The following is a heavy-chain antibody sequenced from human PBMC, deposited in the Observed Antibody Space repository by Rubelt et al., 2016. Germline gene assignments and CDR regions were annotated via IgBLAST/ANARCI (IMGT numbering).Heavy chain of an antibody. Sequence: LEWVGRIKSQTDGGTTDSAAPVKGRFTTSRDDSKNTLYLQMNSLKTEDTAVSYCTTCPVVVPAALWWCGMDVWGQVPTVTVSS. CDR2: IKSQTDGGTT. V-gene: IGHV3-15*01. D-gene: IGHD2-2*01. J-gene: IGHJ6*02. CDR3: TTCPVVVPAALWWCGMDV.